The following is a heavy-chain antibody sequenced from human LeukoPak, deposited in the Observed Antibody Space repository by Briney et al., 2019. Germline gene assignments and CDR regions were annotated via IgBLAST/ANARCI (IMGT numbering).Heavy chain of an antibody. CDR3: AKGYTFGPNWFDP. CDR1: GVTLSNYA. J-gene: IGHJ5*02. Sequence: GGSLRLSCVASGVTLSNYAMSWARQAPGKGLEWVSGISSSGSGGNTYYADSVKGRFTISRDSSRNTLFLHMNTLRAEDTAIYYCAKGYTFGPNWFDPWGQGTLVTVSS. V-gene: IGHV3-23*01. CDR2: ISSSGSGGNT. D-gene: IGHD5-18*01.